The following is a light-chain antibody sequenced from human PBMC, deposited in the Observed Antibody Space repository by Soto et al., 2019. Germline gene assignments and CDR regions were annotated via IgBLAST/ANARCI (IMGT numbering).Light chain of an antibody. J-gene: IGKJ4*01. V-gene: IGKV3-11*01. CDR1: QSVRSS. CDR2: DVS. Sequence: EIVLTQSPATLSLSPGERATLSCRASQSVRSSLAWYQQKPGQTPRLLIYDVSNSATGIPARFSGSGSGTDFTLTVNSLEPEDFEVYDGQQRSNWPLTFGGGTKVEIK. CDR3: QQRSNWPLT.